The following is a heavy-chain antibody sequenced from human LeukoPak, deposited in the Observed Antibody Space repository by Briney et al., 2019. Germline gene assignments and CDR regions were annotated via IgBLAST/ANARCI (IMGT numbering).Heavy chain of an antibody. D-gene: IGHD3-10*01. CDR2: ISSSGSTI. CDR1: GFTFSSYE. V-gene: IGHV3-48*03. Sequence: GSLRLSCAASGFTFSSYEMNWVRQAPGKGLEWVSYISSSGSTIYYADSVKGRFTISRDNAKNSLYLQMNSLRAEDTAVYYCARDHYGSGSYYYYYYGMDVWGQGTTVTVSS. J-gene: IGHJ6*02. CDR3: ARDHYGSGSYYYYYYGMDV.